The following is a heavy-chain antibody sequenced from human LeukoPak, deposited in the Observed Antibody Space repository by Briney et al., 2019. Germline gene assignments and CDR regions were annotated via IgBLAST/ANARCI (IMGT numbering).Heavy chain of an antibody. D-gene: IGHD3-3*01. Sequence: GGSLRLSCAASGFTFSSYWMSWVRQAPGKGLEWVANIKQDGSEKYYVDSVKGRFTISRDNAKNSLYLQMNSLRAEDTAVYYCARKWYDFWSGYYPLDYWGQGTLVTVSS. CDR2: IKQDGSEK. CDR1: GFTFSSYW. J-gene: IGHJ4*02. V-gene: IGHV3-7*01. CDR3: ARKWYDFWSGYYPLDY.